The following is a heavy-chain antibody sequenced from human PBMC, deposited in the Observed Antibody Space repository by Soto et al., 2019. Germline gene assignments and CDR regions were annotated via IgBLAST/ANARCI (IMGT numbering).Heavy chain of an antibody. D-gene: IGHD5-12*01. CDR2: INAGNDNT. J-gene: IGHJ4*02. Sequence: ASVKVSCKASGYTFTRYGMHWVRQAPGQRLEYMGWINAGNDNTKYSQKFQGRVTISRDTSASTVYMELSSLTPEDTAVYYCARGDLYHGYDFLDYWGQGTLVTVSS. V-gene: IGHV1-3*01. CDR3: ARGDLYHGYDFLDY. CDR1: GYTFTRYG.